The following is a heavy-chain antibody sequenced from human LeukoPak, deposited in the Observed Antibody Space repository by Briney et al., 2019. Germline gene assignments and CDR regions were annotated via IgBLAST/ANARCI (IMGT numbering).Heavy chain of an antibody. Sequence: GGSLRLSCAASGFTFSSYWLSWVRQAPGKGLEWVANIKQDGSEKYYLDSVKGGSTISTDNAKNSLYLQMDSLRAEDTAVYYCARAGYSGYDELWGQGTLVTVSS. D-gene: IGHD5-12*01. CDR1: GFTFSSYW. CDR2: IKQDGSEK. J-gene: IGHJ4*02. CDR3: ARAGYSGYDEL. V-gene: IGHV3-7*01.